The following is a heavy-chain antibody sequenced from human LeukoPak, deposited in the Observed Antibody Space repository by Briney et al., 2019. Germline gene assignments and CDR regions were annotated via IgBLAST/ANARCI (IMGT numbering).Heavy chain of an antibody. D-gene: IGHD6-13*01. V-gene: IGHV3-23*01. CDR1: GFIFRDYV. J-gene: IGHJ4*02. CDR2: ISGNGGVT. CDR3: AKGLSAAAGWDLDY. Sequence: GGSLRLSCTASGFIFRDYVMSWVRQAPGKGLEWVSTISGNGGVTYYADSVKGRFTISRDNSKNTLYLQMNSLRAEDTAVYYCAKGLSAAAGWDLDYWGQGTLVTVSS.